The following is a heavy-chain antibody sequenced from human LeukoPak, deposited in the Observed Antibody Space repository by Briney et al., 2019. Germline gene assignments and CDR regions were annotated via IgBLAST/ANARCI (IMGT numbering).Heavy chain of an antibody. D-gene: IGHD1-26*01. CDR2: IIPIFGTA. CDR3: ARDSYIFKATSLDY. J-gene: IGHJ4*02. CDR1: GGTFSSYA. Sequence: ASVKVSCKASGGTFSSYAISWVRQAPGQGLEWMGRIIPIFGTANYAQKFQGRVTITTDESTSTAYMELSSLRSEDTAVYYCARDSYIFKATSLDYWDQGTLVTVSS. V-gene: IGHV1-69*05.